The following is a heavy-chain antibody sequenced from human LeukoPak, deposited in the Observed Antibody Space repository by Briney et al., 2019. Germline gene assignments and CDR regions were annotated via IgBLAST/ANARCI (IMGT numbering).Heavy chain of an antibody. CDR1: GGSFSGYY. J-gene: IGHJ4*02. V-gene: IGHV4-34*01. CDR2: ISHSGST. D-gene: IGHD3-10*02. Sequence: SETLSLTCAVYGGSFSGYYWSWIRQPPGKGLEWIGEISHSGSTNYNPSLKSRVTISVDTSKNQFSLKLSSVTAADTAVYYCARAQNYYDRTFDYWGQGTLVTVSS. CDR3: ARAQNYYDRTFDY.